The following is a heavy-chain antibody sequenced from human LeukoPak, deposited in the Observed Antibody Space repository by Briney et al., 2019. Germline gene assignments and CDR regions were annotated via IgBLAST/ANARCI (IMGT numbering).Heavy chain of an antibody. Sequence: GGSLRLSCAASGFTVRSNYMSWVRQAPGKGLEWVSVIYSGGSTYYADSVKGRFTISRDNSKNTLYLQMNSLRAEDTAVYYCARESPHYYYGMDVWGQGTTVTVSS. CDR2: IYSGGST. J-gene: IGHJ6*02. CDR3: ARESPHYYYGMDV. V-gene: IGHV3-53*01. CDR1: GFTVRSNY.